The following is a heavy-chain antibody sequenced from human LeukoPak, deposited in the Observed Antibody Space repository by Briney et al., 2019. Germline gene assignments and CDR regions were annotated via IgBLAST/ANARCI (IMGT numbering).Heavy chain of an antibody. CDR3: ARGGNLYCSSTSCYAPDTAHY. CDR2: IIPILGIA. D-gene: IGHD2-2*01. V-gene: IGHV1-69*04. J-gene: IGHJ4*02. CDR1: GGTFSSYA. Sequence: EASVKVSCKASGGTFSSYAISWVRQAPGQGLEWMGRIIPILGIANYAQKFQGRVTITADKSTSTAYMELSSLRSEDTAVYYCARGGNLYCSSTSCYAPDTAHYWGQGTLVTVSS.